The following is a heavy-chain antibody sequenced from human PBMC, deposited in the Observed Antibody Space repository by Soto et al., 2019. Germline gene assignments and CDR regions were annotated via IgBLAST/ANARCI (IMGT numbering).Heavy chain of an antibody. V-gene: IGHV3-30*03. CDR1: GFTFTTCG. CDR2: ISHDGSNK. J-gene: IGHJ6*03. D-gene: IGHD3-3*01. Sequence: QVQLVESGGGVVQPGRSLRLSCAASGFTFTTCGMHWVRQAPGKGLEWVALISHDGSNKYYAESVKGRFTISRDNSKNTLNPRTYSLRAEDTAVYYCASNYYDFWSGYYDYYYLDVWGKGTTVTVSS. CDR3: ASNYYDFWSGYYDYYYLDV.